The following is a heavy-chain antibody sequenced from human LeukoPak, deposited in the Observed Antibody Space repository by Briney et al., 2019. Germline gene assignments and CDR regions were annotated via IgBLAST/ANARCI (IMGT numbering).Heavy chain of an antibody. CDR2: NSPYNGNT. D-gene: IGHD2-15*01. Sequence: GASVKVSCKASGYTFTTYGISWVRQAPGQGLEWMGWNSPYNGNTNYAQKLQGRVTMTTDTSTSTAYMELRSLRSDDTAVYYCARDRAVVVAATDYWGQGTLVTVSS. CDR3: ARDRAVVVAATDY. V-gene: IGHV1-18*01. CDR1: GYTFTTYG. J-gene: IGHJ4*02.